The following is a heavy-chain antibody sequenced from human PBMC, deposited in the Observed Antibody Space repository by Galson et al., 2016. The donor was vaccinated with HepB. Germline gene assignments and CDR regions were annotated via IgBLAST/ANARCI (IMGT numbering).Heavy chain of an antibody. Sequence: SLRLSCAASGFTFSSFAMHWVRQAPGKGLEWVAVISYDGSNKYYTDSVKGRFTISRDISSNTLFLQLNNLRPGDTAVYYCARGGYIGRSAWYPFDYWGQGTLVTVSS. CDR1: GFTFSSFA. CDR2: ISYDGSNK. CDR3: ARGGYIGRSAWYPFDY. V-gene: IGHV3-30*04. J-gene: IGHJ4*02. D-gene: IGHD6-19*01.